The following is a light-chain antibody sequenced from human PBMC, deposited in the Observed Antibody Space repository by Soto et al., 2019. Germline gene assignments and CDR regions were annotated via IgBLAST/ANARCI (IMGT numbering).Light chain of an antibody. CDR1: QSISTE. Sequence: EIAMTQSPATLSVSPGERATLSCRASQSISTELAWYQQIPGQPPRLLIYSASTRATGVPARFTGSGSGTEFTLTISGLQSEDLAIYYCQQGHIWHLTFGQGTRLEI. V-gene: IGKV3-15*01. CDR2: SAS. CDR3: QQGHIWHLT. J-gene: IGKJ2*01.